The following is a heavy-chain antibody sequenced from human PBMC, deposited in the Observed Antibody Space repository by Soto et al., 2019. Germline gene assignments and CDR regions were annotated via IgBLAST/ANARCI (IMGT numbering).Heavy chain of an antibody. V-gene: IGHV3-53*01. CDR1: GVTGIGNY. Sequence: PGGSLRLSCAASGVTGIGNYMSWARQAPGKGLEWVSVIYNDGSTYYADSVKGRFTISRDNSKNTLYLQMNSLRAEDTAVYYCAKKLPEAGSHFAFDIWGHGTMVTVSS. J-gene: IGHJ3*02. CDR3: AKKLPEAGSHFAFDI. D-gene: IGHD2-2*01. CDR2: IYNDGST.